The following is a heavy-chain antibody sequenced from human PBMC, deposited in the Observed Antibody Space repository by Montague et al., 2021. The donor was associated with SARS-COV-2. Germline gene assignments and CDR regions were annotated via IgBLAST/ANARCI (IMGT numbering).Heavy chain of an antibody. D-gene: IGHD1-26*01. J-gene: IGHJ1*01. Sequence: SETLSLTCTVSGASINGYYWTWIRQPAGKGLEWIGYIYYNGSTNYNPSLKSRVTISVDTSKNQFSLNLSSVTAADTAVYYCARHVSGSLTHFHHWGQGSLVTVSS. CDR3: ARHVSGSLTHFHH. V-gene: IGHV4-59*08. CDR1: GASINGYY. CDR2: IYYNGST.